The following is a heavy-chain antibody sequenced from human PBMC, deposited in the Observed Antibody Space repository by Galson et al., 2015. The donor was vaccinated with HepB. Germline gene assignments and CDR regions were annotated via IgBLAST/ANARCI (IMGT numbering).Heavy chain of an antibody. CDR1: GFTFSDYY. D-gene: IGHD5-18*01. CDR3: ARERAGGYSYGYVDY. J-gene: IGHJ4*02. Sequence: SLRLSCAASGFTFSDYYMSWIRQAPGKGLEWVSYISSSSSYTNYADSVKGRFTISRDNAKNSLYLQMNSLRAEDTAVYYCARERAGGYSYGYVDYWGQGTLVTVSS. V-gene: IGHV3-11*06. CDR2: ISSSSSYT.